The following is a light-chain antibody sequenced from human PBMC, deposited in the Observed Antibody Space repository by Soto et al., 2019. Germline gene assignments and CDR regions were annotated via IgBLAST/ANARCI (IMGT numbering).Light chain of an antibody. V-gene: IGKV3-20*01. CDR2: DAS. Sequence: EIVLTQSPGTLSLSPCERATLSFSASQSISSTYLTWYHQRPGQAPRLLIYDASRRATGIPDRFSGSGSGTDFSLTISRLEPEDFAVYYCQHYDSARWTFGQGTKVDIK. CDR1: QSISSTY. CDR3: QHYDSARWT. J-gene: IGKJ1*01.